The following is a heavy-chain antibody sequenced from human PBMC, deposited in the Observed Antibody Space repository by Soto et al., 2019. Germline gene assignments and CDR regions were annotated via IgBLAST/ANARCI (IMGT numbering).Heavy chain of an antibody. Sequence: EVQLLESGGGLVQPGGSLRLSCAASGFTFSSYAMSWVRQAPGKGLEWVSAISGSGGSTYYADYVKGRFTISRDNSKNTLYLQMNSLRAEDTAVYYCAKDGEDCSGGSCYAGYFDYWGQGTLVTVSS. V-gene: IGHV3-23*01. CDR2: ISGSGGST. CDR3: AKDGEDCSGGSCYAGYFDY. CDR1: GFTFSSYA. D-gene: IGHD2-15*01. J-gene: IGHJ4*02.